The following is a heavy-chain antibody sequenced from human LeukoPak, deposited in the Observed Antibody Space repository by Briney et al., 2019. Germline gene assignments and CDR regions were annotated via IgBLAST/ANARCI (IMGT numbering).Heavy chain of an antibody. CDR2: ISAYNGNT. D-gene: IGHD3-9*01. CDR3: ATSVTCPCYDILTGYCPFDY. Sequence: ASVKVSCKASGYTFTSYGISWVRQAPGQGLEWMGWISAYNGNTNYAQKLQGRVTMTTDTSTSTAYMELRSLRSDDTAVYYCATSVTCPCYDILTGYCPFDYWGQGTLVTVSS. V-gene: IGHV1-18*01. J-gene: IGHJ4*02. CDR1: GYTFTSYG.